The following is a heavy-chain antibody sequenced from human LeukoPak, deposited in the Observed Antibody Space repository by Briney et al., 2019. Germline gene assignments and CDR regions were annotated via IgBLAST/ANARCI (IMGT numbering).Heavy chain of an antibody. CDR2: IYSGGST. J-gene: IGHJ4*02. V-gene: IGHV3-53*01. CDR1: GFTVSSNY. CDR3: ASSRGGGSGSYKYYFDY. Sequence: PGGRLRLSCAASGFTVSSNYMSWVRQAPGKGPEWVSVIYSGGSTYYADSVKGRFTISRDNSKNTLYLQMNSLRAEDTAVCYCASSRGGGSGSYKYYFDYWGQGTLVTVSS. D-gene: IGHD3-10*01.